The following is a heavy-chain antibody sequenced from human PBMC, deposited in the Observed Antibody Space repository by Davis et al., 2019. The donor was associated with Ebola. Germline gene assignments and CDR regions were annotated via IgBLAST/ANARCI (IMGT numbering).Heavy chain of an antibody. CDR1: GYTLSEFS. CDR3: SPDPVLTAKYV. Sequence: ASVKVSCKVFGYTLSEFSMHWVRQAPGGGLEWMGGFDPEDGGHRYAQKLQGRVTMTEDTLTNTAYMELTRLTSEDTAVYYCSPDPVLTAKYVWGQGTLVSVSS. J-gene: IGHJ4*02. CDR2: FDPEDGGH. V-gene: IGHV1-24*01. D-gene: IGHD4/OR15-4a*01.